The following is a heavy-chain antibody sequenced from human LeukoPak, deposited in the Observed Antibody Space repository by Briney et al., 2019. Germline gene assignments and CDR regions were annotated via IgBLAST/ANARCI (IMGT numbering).Heavy chain of an antibody. CDR2: IKQDGSEK. CDR3: VRDFRITGTYYYYYYMDV. D-gene: IGHD1/OR15-1a*01. J-gene: IGHJ6*03. Sequence: GGSLRLSCAASGFTFSSYWMSWVRQAPGKGLEWVANIKQDGSEKYYVDSVKGRFTISRDNAKNSLYLQMNSLRAEDTAVYYCVRDFRITGTYYYYYYMDVWGKGTTVTVSS. CDR1: GFTFSSYW. V-gene: IGHV3-7*01.